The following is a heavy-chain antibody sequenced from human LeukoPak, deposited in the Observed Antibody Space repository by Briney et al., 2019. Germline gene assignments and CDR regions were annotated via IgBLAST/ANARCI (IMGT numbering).Heavy chain of an antibody. Sequence: SETLSLTCDVSGYSIRSDNWWGWIRQPPGKGLEWIGYVYYSGSIYSNPSLKSRVTMSVDASRNQFPLKLTSVTPEDTAVYYCARKRSRITYFDDWGQGTLVTVSS. CDR2: VYYSGSI. J-gene: IGHJ4*02. CDR1: GYSIRSDNW. CDR3: ARKRSRITYFDD. V-gene: IGHV4-28*05. D-gene: IGHD2-2*01.